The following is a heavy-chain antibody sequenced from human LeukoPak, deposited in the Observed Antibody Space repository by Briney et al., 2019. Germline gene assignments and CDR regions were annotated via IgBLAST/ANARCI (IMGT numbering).Heavy chain of an antibody. CDR1: GYTFTSYG. CDR3: ARVRDGYNYEGEGY. D-gene: IGHD5-24*01. V-gene: IGHV1-18*01. CDR2: ISAYNGNT. J-gene: IGHJ4*02. Sequence: ASVKVSCKASGYTFTSYGISWVRQAPGQGLEWMGWISAYNGNTNYAQKLQGRVTMTTDTSTSTAYMELRSLRSEDTAVYYCARVRDGYNYEGEGYWGQGTLVTVSS.